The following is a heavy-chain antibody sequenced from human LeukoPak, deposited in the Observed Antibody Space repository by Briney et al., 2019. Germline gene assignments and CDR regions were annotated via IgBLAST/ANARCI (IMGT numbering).Heavy chain of an antibody. D-gene: IGHD6-13*01. J-gene: IGHJ5*02. CDR3: AGVVVAAAAGTDWLDP. V-gene: IGHV1-18*01. Sequence: ASVKVSCKTSGYSLTNDGITWVRQAPGQGLEWMGWISVSNGNTQYAERLQGRVTMTTDTSTTTAYMELSSLKSDDTAIYYCAGVVVAAAAGTDWLDPWGQGTLVTVS. CDR1: GYSLTNDG. CDR2: ISVSNGNT.